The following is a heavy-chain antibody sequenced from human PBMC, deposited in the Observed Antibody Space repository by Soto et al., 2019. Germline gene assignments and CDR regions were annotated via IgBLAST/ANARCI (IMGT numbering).Heavy chain of an antibody. V-gene: IGHV1-18*04. J-gene: IGHJ5*02. D-gene: IGHD2-8*02. CDR1: VYTFTNYG. Sequence: QVQLVQSGTEVKKPGASVKVSCKASVYTFTNYGITWVRQAPGEGLEWIGWISGYNVHTNYAQKVQGRVTMTTDKSTSTAYLELRILRSDDTAVFYCARRPAGTGTSWLDTWCQGTLVTVSS. CDR2: ISGYNVHT. CDR3: ARRPAGTGTSWLDT.